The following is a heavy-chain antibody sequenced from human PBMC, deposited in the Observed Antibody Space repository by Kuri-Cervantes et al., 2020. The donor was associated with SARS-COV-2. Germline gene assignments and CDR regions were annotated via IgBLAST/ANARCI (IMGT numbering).Heavy chain of an antibody. CDR3: TTVTPTSVFDF. CDR2: IYYSGSV. V-gene: IGHV4-59*01. D-gene: IGHD4-17*01. CDR1: GGSISSSY. Sequence: GSLRLSCTVSGGSISSSYWSWIRQPPGEGLEWIGYIYYSGSVSYNPSLMSRVTISVDTSKNQFSLRLTSVTAADTAVYYCTTVTPTSVFDFWGQGTLVTVSS. J-gene: IGHJ4*02.